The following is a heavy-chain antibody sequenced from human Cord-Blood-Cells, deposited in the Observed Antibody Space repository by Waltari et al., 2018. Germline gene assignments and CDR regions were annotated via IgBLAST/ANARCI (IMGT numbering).Heavy chain of an antibody. Sequence: QVQLVQSGAEVKKLGSSVKVSCKASGGTFSSYAISWVRKAPGQGLEWMGRIIPIFGTANYAQKFQGRVTITADESTSTAYMELSSLRSEDTAVYYCARGVVGHKNIYDFRAWGQGTLVTVSS. D-gene: IGHD3-3*01. CDR2: IIPIFGTA. V-gene: IGHV1-69*18. CDR1: GGTFSSYA. CDR3: ARGVVGHKNIYDFRA. J-gene: IGHJ4*02.